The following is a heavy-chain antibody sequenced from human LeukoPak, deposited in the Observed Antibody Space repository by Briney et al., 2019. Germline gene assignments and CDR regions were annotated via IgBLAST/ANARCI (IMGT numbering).Heavy chain of an antibody. J-gene: IGHJ5*02. CDR3: ARHQRLAWFDP. CDR2: VYNNGRTSSGST. CDR1: GGSITSSY. V-gene: IGHV4-59*08. Sequence: SETLSLTCTVSGGSITSSYWSWIRQPPGKGLEWIGYVYNNGRTSSGSTNNRPSLKSRVTISVDTSKNQFSLNLSSVTAADTAVYYCARHQRLAWFDPWGQGTLATVSS. D-gene: IGHD6-25*01.